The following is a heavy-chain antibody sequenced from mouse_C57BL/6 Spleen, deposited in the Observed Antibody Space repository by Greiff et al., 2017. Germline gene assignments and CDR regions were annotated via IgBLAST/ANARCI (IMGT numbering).Heavy chain of an antibody. J-gene: IGHJ2*01. Sequence: QVQLQQSGAELVRPGTSVKVSCKASGYAFTNYLIEWVKQRPGQGLEWIGVINPGSGGTNYNEKFKGKATLTADKSSSTAYMQLCSLTSEDSAVCFCARYGTGPLGCWGAGTTLTVSS. D-gene: IGHD1-1*01. V-gene: IGHV1-54*01. CDR1: GYAFTNYL. CDR2: INPGSGGT. CDR3: ARYGTGPLGC.